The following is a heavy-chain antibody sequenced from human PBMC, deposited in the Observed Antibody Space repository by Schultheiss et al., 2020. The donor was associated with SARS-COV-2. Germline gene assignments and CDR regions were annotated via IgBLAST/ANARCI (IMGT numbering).Heavy chain of an antibody. J-gene: IGHJ2*01. D-gene: IGHD6-6*01. V-gene: IGHV4-38-2*01. Sequence: GSLRLSCAASGFIFSDFAMSWVRQAPGKGLEWIGSIFYSGATYYNPSLKSRVTVSQDTSKNQFSLKLNSVAAADTAVYYCARVGIAARRMYFDLWGRGTLVTVSS. CDR2: IFYSGAT. CDR1: GFIFSDFA. CDR3: ARVGIAARRMYFDL.